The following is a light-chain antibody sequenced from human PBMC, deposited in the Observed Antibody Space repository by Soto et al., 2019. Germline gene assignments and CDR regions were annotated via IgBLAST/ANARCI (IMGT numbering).Light chain of an antibody. CDR2: GAS. Sequence: DIQMTQSPSTLSASVGDRVTITCRASQSISSWLDWYQQKPGKAPELLIYGASNLESGVPSRFSGSGSGTEFLLTISSLQPDDFSTYYCQHYSSLSWTLGQGTKVQI. J-gene: IGKJ1*01. V-gene: IGKV1-5*01. CDR3: QHYSSLSWT. CDR1: QSISSW.